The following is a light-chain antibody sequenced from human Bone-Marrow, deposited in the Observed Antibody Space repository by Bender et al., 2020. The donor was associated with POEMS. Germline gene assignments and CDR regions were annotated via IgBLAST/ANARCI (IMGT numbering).Light chain of an antibody. J-gene: IGLJ2*01. Sequence: QSTLTQPASVSGSPGQSITISCTGTNSDVGKYNLVSWYQQHPGEPPKVIIYEVNKRPSGVSHRFSGSKSGNTASLTVSGLQAEDEADYYCSSYGGSGDVIFGGGTKLTVL. CDR2: EVN. V-gene: IGLV2-14*02. CDR1: NSDVGKYNL. CDR3: SSYGGSGDVI.